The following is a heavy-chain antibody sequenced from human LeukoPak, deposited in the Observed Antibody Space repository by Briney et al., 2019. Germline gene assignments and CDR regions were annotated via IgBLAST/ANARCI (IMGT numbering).Heavy chain of an antibody. J-gene: IGHJ5*02. CDR1: GGSISSGSYY. D-gene: IGHD6-13*01. CDR2: IYTSGST. Sequence: SQTLSLTCTVSGGSISSGSYYGSWIRQPAGKGLEWIGRIYTSGSTNYNPSLKSRVTISVDTSKNQFSLKLSSVTAADTAVYYCASSTSSSSWWGDNWFDPWGQGTLVTVSS. CDR3: ASSTSSSSWWGDNWFDP. V-gene: IGHV4-61*02.